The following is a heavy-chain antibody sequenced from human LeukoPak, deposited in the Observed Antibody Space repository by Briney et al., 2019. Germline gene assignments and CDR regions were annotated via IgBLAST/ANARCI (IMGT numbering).Heavy chain of an antibody. CDR2: ISSHTGDT. Sequence: ASVRLSCKASGYVFTSYGISWVRQAPGQGLEWMGWISSHTGDTSYAQRFQDRVTMTTDTSTTTAYLDLRSLRFDDTAVYHCVRDVRRLQLSTYFFDFWGQGTLVSVSS. CDR1: GYVFTSYG. CDR3: VRDVRRLQLSTYFFDF. J-gene: IGHJ4*02. V-gene: IGHV1-18*01. D-gene: IGHD4-17*01.